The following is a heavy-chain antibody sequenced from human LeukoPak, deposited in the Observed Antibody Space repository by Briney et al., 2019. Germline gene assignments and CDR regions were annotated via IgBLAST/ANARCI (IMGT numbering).Heavy chain of an antibody. CDR2: INPSGGST. CDR3: ARGPSSSSGYYYYYYMDV. V-gene: IGHV1-46*01. J-gene: IGHJ6*03. CDR1: GYTFTSYY. Sequence: ASVKVSCKASGYTFTSYYMHWVRQAPGQGLEWMGIINPSGGSTSYAQKFQGRVTMTRDMSTSTVYMELSSRRSEDTAVYYCARGPSSSSGYYYYYYMDVWGKGTTVTVSS. D-gene: IGHD6-6*01.